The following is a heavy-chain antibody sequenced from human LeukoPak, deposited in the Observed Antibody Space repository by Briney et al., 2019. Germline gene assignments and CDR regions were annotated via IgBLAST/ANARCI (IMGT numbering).Heavy chain of an antibody. J-gene: IGHJ4*02. D-gene: IGHD6-13*01. CDR1: GGSISSGGYY. CDR2: IYYSGST. Sequence: SQTLSLTCTVSGGSISSGGYYWSWLRQHPGKGLERIGYIYYSGSTYYNPSLKSRVTISVDTSKNQFSLKLSSVTAADTAVYYCAREVAAAGTYDYWGQGTLVTVSS. CDR3: AREVAAAGTYDY. V-gene: IGHV4-31*03.